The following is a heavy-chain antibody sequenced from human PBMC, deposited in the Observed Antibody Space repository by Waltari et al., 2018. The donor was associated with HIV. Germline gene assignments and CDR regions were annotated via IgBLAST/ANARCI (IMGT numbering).Heavy chain of an antibody. D-gene: IGHD6-19*01. Sequence: ASVKVSCRTSGYSFNGYYIHWVRQAPGQGLEWMGWINPDTGDTKYAQNFQGRVTMTRDTSINTAYMDLSSLRSDDTAVYYCARDTHWLAYLFDSWGQGTLVTVSS. CDR2: INPDTGDT. V-gene: IGHV1-2*02. CDR1: GYSFNGYY. J-gene: IGHJ4*02. CDR3: ARDTHWLAYLFDS.